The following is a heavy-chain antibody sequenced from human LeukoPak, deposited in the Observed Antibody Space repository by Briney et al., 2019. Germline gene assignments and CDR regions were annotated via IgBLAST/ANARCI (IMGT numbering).Heavy chain of an antibody. CDR2: ISSDGSNK. CDR3: ASHYDTSGYHYFDF. CDR1: GFPFGIYA. V-gene: IGHV3-30-3*01. D-gene: IGHD3-22*01. Sequence: PGGPLSLSFAASGFPFGIYAMQWVRRAPGKGLKWVAFISSDGSNKYYADSVKGRFTISRDNSKNTLYLQMNSLRAEDTAVYSCASHYDTSGYHYFDFWGQGTLVTVSS. J-gene: IGHJ4*02.